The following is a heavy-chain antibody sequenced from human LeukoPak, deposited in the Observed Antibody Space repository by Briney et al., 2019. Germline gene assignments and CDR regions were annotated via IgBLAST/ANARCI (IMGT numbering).Heavy chain of an antibody. CDR3: AKDLTPIAVAGDDAFDI. CDR1: GFAFSNYL. CDR2: INSNGGST. J-gene: IGHJ3*02. Sequence: PGGSLRLSCAASGFAFSNYLMHWVRLAPGNGLEYVAAINSNGGSTSYAPSVKGRFTISRDNSKNTLYLQMNSLRAEDTAVYYCAKDLTPIAVAGDDAFDIWGQGTMVTVSS. D-gene: IGHD6-19*01. V-gene: IGHV3-64*01.